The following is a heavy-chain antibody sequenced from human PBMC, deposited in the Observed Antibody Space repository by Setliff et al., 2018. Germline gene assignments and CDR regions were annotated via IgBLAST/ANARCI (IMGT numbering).Heavy chain of an antibody. J-gene: IGHJ4*01. D-gene: IGHD1-1*01. Sequence: PGGSLRLSCAASGFTFRDYGMNWVRQVPGKGLEWVSGTNWNGDDISYADSVRGRFTISRDNARNSLHLQMNDARREDAAFYYCAKDYLSRWWNEPPLYFDDWGPGVLVTVSS. CDR2: TNWNGDDI. V-gene: IGHV3-20*04. CDR1: GFTFRDYG. CDR3: AKDYLSRWWNEPPLYFDD.